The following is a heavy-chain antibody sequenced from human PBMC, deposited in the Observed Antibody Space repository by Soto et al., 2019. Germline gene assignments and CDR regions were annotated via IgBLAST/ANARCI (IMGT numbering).Heavy chain of an antibody. CDR3: ARDLNRSIDYGDYDFS. Sequence: EVQLVESGGGLVKPGGSLRLSCAASGFTFSSYSMNWVRQAPWKGLEWVSSISSSSSYIYYADSVKGLFTISRDNAKNSLYLQMNSLRAEDTAVYYCARDLNRSIDYGDYDFSWGQGTLVTGSS. CDR2: ISSSSSYI. J-gene: IGHJ4*02. V-gene: IGHV3-21*01. CDR1: GFTFSSYS. D-gene: IGHD4-17*01.